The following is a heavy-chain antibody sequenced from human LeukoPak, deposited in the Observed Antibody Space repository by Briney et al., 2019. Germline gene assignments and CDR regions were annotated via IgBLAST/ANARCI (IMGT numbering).Heavy chain of an antibody. D-gene: IGHD3-10*01. CDR1: GFAITDHH. CDR3: ARDHAMVRGVPEYYYYYYMDV. CDR2: ISSSSSYI. Sequence: GGSLRLSCAASGFAITDHHMDWVRQAPGKGMEWVSSISSSSSYIYYADSVKGRFTISRGNTKNSLYLQMNSLRAEDTAVYYCARDHAMVRGVPEYYYYYYMDVWGKGTTVTVSS. J-gene: IGHJ6*03. V-gene: IGHV3-21*01.